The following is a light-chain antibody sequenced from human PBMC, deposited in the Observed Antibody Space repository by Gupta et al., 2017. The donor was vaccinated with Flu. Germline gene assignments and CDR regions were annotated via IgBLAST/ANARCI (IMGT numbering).Light chain of an antibody. J-gene: IGKJ1*01. Sequence: PATLSASVGDRVTITSRTNQRISNYLNWYQQKPGKGPKILIYAGSTVQSGVPSRFSGSGSGTEFTLTISRLQPEDFATYYCQQCDSNPRTFGQGTKV. CDR2: AGS. CDR1: QRISNY. V-gene: IGKV1-39*01. CDR3: QQCDSNPRT.